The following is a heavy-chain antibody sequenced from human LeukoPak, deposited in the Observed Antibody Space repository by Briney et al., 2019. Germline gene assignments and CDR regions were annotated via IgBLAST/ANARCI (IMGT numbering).Heavy chain of an antibody. CDR1: GGSISSYY. CDR2: IYTSGST. J-gene: IGHJ2*01. V-gene: IGHV4-4*07. D-gene: IGHD2-2*01. CDR3: ARVYELGDIVVVPAAEWYFDL. Sequence: SETLSLTCTVSGGSISSYYWSWIRQPAGKGLEWIGRIYTSGSTNYNPSLKSRVTMSVDTSKNQFSLKLSSVTAADTAVYYCARVYELGDIVVVPAAEWYFDLWGRGTLVTVSS.